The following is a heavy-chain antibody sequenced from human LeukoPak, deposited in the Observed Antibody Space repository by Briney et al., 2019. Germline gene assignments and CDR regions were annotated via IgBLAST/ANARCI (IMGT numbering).Heavy chain of an antibody. Sequence: ASVKVSCKASGYTFTGCDINWVRQATGQGLEWMGWMNPNSGNTGYAQKFQGRVTMTRNTSISTAYMELSSLRSEDTAVYYCARGLARTSMVTRGGVRFDYWGQGTLVTVSS. CDR1: GYTFTGCD. CDR2: MNPNSGNT. CDR3: ARGLARTSMVTRGGVRFDY. D-gene: IGHD5-18*01. V-gene: IGHV1-8*01. J-gene: IGHJ4*02.